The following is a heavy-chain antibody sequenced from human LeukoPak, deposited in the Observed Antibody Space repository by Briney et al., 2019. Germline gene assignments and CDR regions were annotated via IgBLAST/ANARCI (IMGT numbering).Heavy chain of an antibody. CDR2: ISSSGSTI. D-gene: IGHD3-16*01. Sequence: GALRLSCAASGFTFSSYEMNWVRQAPGKGLAWVSYISSSGSTIYYADSVKGRFTISRDNAKNSVYLQMNSLRDEDTAVYYCARFGATAIDYWGQGTLVTVSS. J-gene: IGHJ4*02. CDR3: ARFGATAIDY. CDR1: GFTFSSYE. V-gene: IGHV3-48*03.